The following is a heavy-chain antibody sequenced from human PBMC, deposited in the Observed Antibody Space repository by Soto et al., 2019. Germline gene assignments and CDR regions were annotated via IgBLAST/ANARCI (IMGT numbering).Heavy chain of an antibody. CDR2: IYYSGST. Sequence: LSFTCTVSGGSIRSYYWSWTRQPPGKGLEWIGYIYYSGSTNYNPSLKSRVTISVDTSKNQFSLKLSSVTAADTAVYYCARDLWFGELSGGMDVWGQGTTVTVSS. J-gene: IGHJ6*02. D-gene: IGHD3-10*01. CDR1: GGSIRSYY. CDR3: ARDLWFGELSGGMDV. V-gene: IGHV4-59*01.